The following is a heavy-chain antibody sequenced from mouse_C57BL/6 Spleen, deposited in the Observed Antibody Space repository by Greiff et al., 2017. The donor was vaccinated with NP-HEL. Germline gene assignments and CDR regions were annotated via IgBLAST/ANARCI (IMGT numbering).Heavy chain of an antibody. CDR3: ARRYGYDGYYAMDY. CDR2: INPDSSTI. V-gene: IGHV4-1*01. D-gene: IGHD2-2*01. Sequence: EVKLLESGGGLVQPGGSLKLSCAASGIDFSRYWMSWVRRAPGKGLEWIGEINPDSSTINYATSLKDKFIISRDNAKNTLYLQMSKVRSEDTALYYCARRYGYDGYYAMDYWGQGTSVTVSS. J-gene: IGHJ4*01. CDR1: GIDFSRYW.